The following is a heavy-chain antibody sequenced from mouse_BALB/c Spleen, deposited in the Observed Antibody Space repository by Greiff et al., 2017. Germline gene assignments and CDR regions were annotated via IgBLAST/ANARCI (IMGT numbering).Heavy chain of an antibody. CDR1: GYTFTSYW. Sequence: QVQLQQSGAELVKPGASVKLSCKASGYTFTSYWMHWVKQRPGQGLEWIGEINPSNGRTNYNEKFKSKATLTVDKSSSTAYMQLSSLTSEDSAVYYCATMITTIIFDYWGQGTTLTVSS. CDR3: ATMITTIIFDY. D-gene: IGHD2-4*01. CDR2: INPSNGRT. V-gene: IGHV1S81*02. J-gene: IGHJ2*01.